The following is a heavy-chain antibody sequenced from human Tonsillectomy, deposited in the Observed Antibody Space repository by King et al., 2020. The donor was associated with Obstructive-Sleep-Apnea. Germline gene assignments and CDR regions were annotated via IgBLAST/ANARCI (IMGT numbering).Heavy chain of an antibody. V-gene: IGHV4-59*01. D-gene: IGHD1-26*01. CDR3: AREVGTTPRYSWFDP. Sequence: VQLQESGPGLVKPSETLSLTCTVSAGSISSYYWSWIRQPPGKGLEWIGGIYYSGSTHYNPSLKSRVPLSVDTSKNQLSLKLTSVTAADTAVYYCAREVGTTPRYSWFDPWGQGTLVTVPS. CDR2: IYYSGST. J-gene: IGHJ5*02. CDR1: AGSISSYY.